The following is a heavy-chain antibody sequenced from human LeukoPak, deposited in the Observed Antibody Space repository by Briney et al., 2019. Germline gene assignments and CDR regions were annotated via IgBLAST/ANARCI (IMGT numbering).Heavy chain of an antibody. CDR3: SIRPLSEVSY. CDR2: IRSDGSDK. CDR1: GFTFSTHA. J-gene: IGHJ4*02. V-gene: IGHV3-30*02. Sequence: GGSLRLSCAASGFTFSTHAMTWVRQAPGKGLECVAFIRSDGSDKFYADSVKGRFTISRDNSKNTLYLQMNSLRAEDTAVYYCSIRPLSEVSYWGQGTLVTVSS.